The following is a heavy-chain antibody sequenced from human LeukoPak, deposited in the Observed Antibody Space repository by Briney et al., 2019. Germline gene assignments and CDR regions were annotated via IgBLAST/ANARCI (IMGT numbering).Heavy chain of an antibody. CDR1: GGSISSGDYY. V-gene: IGHV4-30-4*01. CDR3: ARTALGYCSGGSCYSGSGWYSGWFDP. D-gene: IGHD2-15*01. Sequence: SQTLSLTCTVSGGSISSGDYYWSWIRQPPGKGLEWIGYIYYSGSTYYNPSLKSRVTISVDTSKNQFSLKLSSVTAADTAVFYCARTALGYCSGGSCYSGSGWYSGWFDPWGQGTLVTVSS. J-gene: IGHJ5*02. CDR2: IYYSGST.